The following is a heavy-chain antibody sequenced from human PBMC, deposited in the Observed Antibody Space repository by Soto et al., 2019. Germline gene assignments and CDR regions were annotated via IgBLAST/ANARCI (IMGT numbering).Heavy chain of an antibody. V-gene: IGHV1-69*01. J-gene: IGHJ4*02. CDR1: GGTFNTYA. Sequence: QVQLVQSGAEMKKPGSSLKVSCQSSGGTFNTYAMNWVRQAPGQGPEWMGDISPMFGAANYAPKFQGRVTITAEESTGTSYMQLSSLTSEDTALYFCAREVQVHTPAFVYWGQGTLVTVSS. D-gene: IGHD3-10*01. CDR2: ISPMFGAA. CDR3: AREVQVHTPAFVY.